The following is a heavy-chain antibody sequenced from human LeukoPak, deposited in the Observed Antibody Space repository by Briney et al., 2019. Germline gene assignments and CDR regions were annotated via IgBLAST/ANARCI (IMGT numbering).Heavy chain of an antibody. D-gene: IGHD1-14*01. CDR2: IKPSGGDT. CDR3: AREVMDNLRFDY. Sequence: ASVKVSCKASGYTFTSYYMHWVRQAPGQGLEWMGIIKPSGGDTSYAQKFQGRLTMTRDTSTKTVYMELTSLRSEDTAVYYCAREVMDNLRFDYWGQGTLVTVSS. V-gene: IGHV1-46*01. J-gene: IGHJ4*02. CDR1: GYTFTSYY.